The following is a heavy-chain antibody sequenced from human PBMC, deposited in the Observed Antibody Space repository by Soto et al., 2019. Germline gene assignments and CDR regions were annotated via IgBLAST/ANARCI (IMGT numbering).Heavy chain of an antibody. V-gene: IGHV3-48*01. CDR3: ARDRYYYGMDV. Sequence: GGSLRLSCAASGFTFNTFGMNWVRQAPGKGLEWISYISVTSTTIHYADSVKGRFAISRDNAKNSLFLQMDSLRVEDSAVYYCARDRYYYGMDVWGQGTTVTVSS. J-gene: IGHJ6*02. CDR1: GFTFNTFG. CDR2: ISVTSTTI.